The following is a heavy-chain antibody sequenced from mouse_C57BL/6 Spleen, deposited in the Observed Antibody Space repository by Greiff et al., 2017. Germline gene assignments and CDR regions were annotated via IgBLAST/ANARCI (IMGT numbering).Heavy chain of an antibody. CDR2: IYPGDGDT. D-gene: IGHD1-1*01. Sequence: VQLQQSGPELVKPGASVKISCKASGYAFSSSWMNWVKQRPGKGLEWIGRIYPGDGDTNYNGKFKGKATLTADKSSSTAYMQLSSLTSEDSAVYFCAREGGYYGVRDYWGQGTTLTVSS. V-gene: IGHV1-82*01. CDR3: AREGGYYGVRDY. CDR1: GYAFSSSW. J-gene: IGHJ2*01.